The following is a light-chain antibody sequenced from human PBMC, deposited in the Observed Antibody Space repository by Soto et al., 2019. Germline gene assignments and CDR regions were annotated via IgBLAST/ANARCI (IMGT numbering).Light chain of an antibody. V-gene: IGLV1-44*01. CDR1: SSNIGSNA. CDR2: SNN. Sequence: QPVLTQPPSASGTPGQRVTISCSGSSSNIGSNAVNWYQQLPGTAPKLFIYSNNQPPSGVPDRFSGSKSGTSASLAISGLQSEDEADYYCAAWDDSLNGVVFGGGTKLTVL. CDR3: AAWDDSLNGVV. J-gene: IGLJ2*01.